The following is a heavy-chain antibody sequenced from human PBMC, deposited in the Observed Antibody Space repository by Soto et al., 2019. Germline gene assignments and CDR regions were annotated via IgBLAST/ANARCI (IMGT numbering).Heavy chain of an antibody. J-gene: IGHJ5*02. CDR3: ARDFADCSGGSCYPNWFDP. CDR2: ISSSSSYI. V-gene: IGHV3-21*01. Sequence: PGGSLRLSCAASGFTFSSYSMNWVRQAPGKGLDWVSSISSSSSYIYYADSVKGRFTISRDNAKNSLYLQMNSLRAEDTAVYYCARDFADCSGGSCYPNWFDPWGQGTLVTVSS. CDR1: GFTFSSYS. D-gene: IGHD2-15*01.